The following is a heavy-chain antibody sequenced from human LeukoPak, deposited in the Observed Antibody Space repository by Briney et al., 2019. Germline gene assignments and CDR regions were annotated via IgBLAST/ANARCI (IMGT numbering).Heavy chain of an antibody. CDR2: FNPNSGGT. D-gene: IGHD3-10*01. CDR1: GYTFTGYY. J-gene: IGHJ6*03. Sequence: ASVKVSCKASGYTFTGYYMRWGRQAPGQGLEWIRFFNPNSGGTNYAQKFQGRVTMTRDTSISTAYMELSRLRSDDTAVYYCARGLYGSGSYTPYYYYYMDVWGKGTTVTISS. V-gene: IGHV1-2*02. CDR3: ARGLYGSGSYTPYYYYYMDV.